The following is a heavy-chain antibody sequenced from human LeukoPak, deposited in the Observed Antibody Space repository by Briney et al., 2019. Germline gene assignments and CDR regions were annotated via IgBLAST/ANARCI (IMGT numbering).Heavy chain of an antibody. CDR1: GGSISSYY. J-gene: IGHJ4*02. V-gene: IGHV4-59*01. CDR2: MYYSGST. Sequence: PSETLSLTCTVSGGSISSYYWSWVRQPPGKGLEWIAYMYYSGSTNYNPSLKSRVTISVDTSKNQFFLKLSSVTAADTAVYYCERGGSYWVYWGQGTLVTVSS. D-gene: IGHD1-26*01. CDR3: ERGGSYWVY.